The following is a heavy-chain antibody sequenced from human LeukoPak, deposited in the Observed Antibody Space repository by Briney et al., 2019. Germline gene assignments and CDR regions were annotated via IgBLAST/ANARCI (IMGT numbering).Heavy chain of an antibody. Sequence: PGGSLRLSCAASGFTFSSYSMNWVRQAPGKGLEWVSAVSGGGGNTYYADSVKGRFTISRDNSKNTLYLQMNSLRADDTAVYYCAKDLYYDSSGYQFDYWGQGTLVTVSS. CDR2: VSGGGGNT. D-gene: IGHD3-22*01. J-gene: IGHJ4*02. CDR1: GFTFSSYS. V-gene: IGHV3-23*01. CDR3: AKDLYYDSSGYQFDY.